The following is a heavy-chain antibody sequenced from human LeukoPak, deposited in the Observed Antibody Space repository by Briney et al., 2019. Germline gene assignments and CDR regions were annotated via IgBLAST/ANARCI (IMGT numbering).Heavy chain of an antibody. CDR3: ARLVEGAMDV. CDR2: IYPGDSDT. V-gene: IGHV5-51*01. J-gene: IGHJ6*02. CDR1: GYRFTTYW. Sequence: GESLRISCKGSGYRFTTYWIGWVRQMPGKGLGWMGTIYPGDSDTRYSPSFQGQVTISADKSISTAYLQWSSLKASDTAMYYCARLVEGAMDVWGQGTTVTVSS.